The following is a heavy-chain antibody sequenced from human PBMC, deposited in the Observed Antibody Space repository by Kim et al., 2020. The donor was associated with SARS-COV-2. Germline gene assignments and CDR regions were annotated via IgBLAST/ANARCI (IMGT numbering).Heavy chain of an antibody. V-gene: IGHV3-30*02. J-gene: IGHJ6*02. CDR3: AKDIDYGDYDGMDV. Sequence: VDSLKGRFTISRDKSKNPLYLQMNSLRPEDTAVYFCAKDIDYGDYDGMDVWGQGTTVTVSS. D-gene: IGHD4-17*01.